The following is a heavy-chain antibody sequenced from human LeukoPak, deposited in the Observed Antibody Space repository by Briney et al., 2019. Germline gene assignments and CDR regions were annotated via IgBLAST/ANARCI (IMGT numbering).Heavy chain of an antibody. J-gene: IGHJ4*02. CDR2: MNPNSGNT. D-gene: IGHD3-22*01. CDR3: ARGPHERSGYPDD. CDR1: GYSFSDHY. V-gene: IGHV1-8*02. Sequence: ASVKVSCKTSGYSFSDHYLHWVRQATGQGLEWMGWMNPNSGNTGYAQKFQGRVTMTTDTSTSTAYMELRSLRSDDTAVYYCARGPHERSGYPDDWGQGTLVTVSS.